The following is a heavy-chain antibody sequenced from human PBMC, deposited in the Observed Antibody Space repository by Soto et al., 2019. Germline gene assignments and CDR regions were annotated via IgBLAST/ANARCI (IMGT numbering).Heavy chain of an antibody. Sequence: GGSLRLSCTASGFIVSDTYVNWVRQAPGKGLEWVSVISNRGDTHYADSVRGGFSLSRDISDNTLHLQMNNLRVEYTAVYYCAREPRYCRGGSCSITGDAYDIWGQGTMVTVSS. V-gene: IGHV3-66*01. CDR2: ISNRGDT. D-gene: IGHD2-15*01. CDR1: GFIVSDTY. CDR3: AREPRYCRGGSCSITGDAYDI. J-gene: IGHJ3*02.